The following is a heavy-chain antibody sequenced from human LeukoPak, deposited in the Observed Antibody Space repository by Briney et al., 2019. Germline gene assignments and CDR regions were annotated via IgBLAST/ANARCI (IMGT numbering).Heavy chain of an antibody. V-gene: IGHV4-39*01. CDR1: GGSISSSSYY. Sequence: KPSETLSLTCTVSGGSISSSSYYWGWIRQPPGKGLEWIGSIYYSGSTYYNPSLKSRLPISVDTSKNQFSLKLSSVTAADTAVYYCARQYYSSSLYPYYYYYGMDVWGQGTTVTVSS. CDR3: ARQYYSSSLYPYYYYYGMDV. J-gene: IGHJ6*02. D-gene: IGHD6-13*01. CDR2: IYYSGST.